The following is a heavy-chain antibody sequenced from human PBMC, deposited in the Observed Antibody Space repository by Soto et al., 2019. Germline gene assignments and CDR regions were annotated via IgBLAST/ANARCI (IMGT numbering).Heavy chain of an antibody. Sequence: QVQLVQSGAEVKKPGSSVKVSCKASGGTFSSYAISWVRQAPGQGLEWMGGIIPIFGTANYAQKFQGRVTITADESTSTAYMELSSLRSEDTAVYYCARGDLAVAGFPAHYYYCMDVWGQGTTVTVSS. D-gene: IGHD6-19*01. CDR1: GGTFSSYA. CDR2: IIPIFGTA. V-gene: IGHV1-69*01. CDR3: ARGDLAVAGFPAHYYYCMDV. J-gene: IGHJ6*02.